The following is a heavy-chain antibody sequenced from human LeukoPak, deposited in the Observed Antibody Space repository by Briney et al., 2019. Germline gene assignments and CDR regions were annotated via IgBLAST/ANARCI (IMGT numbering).Heavy chain of an antibody. D-gene: IGHD3-22*01. V-gene: IGHV3-53*01. Sequence: GGSLRLSCIASGFTVSSNYMSWIRQAPGKGLEWVSIIYSGGTTYYADSIKGRFTISRDNSKNTLYLQMNSLRAEDTAVYYCAGRYDSSGYPLHWGQGTLVTVSS. CDR1: GFTVSSNY. CDR2: IYSGGTT. J-gene: IGHJ4*02. CDR3: AGRYDSSGYPLH.